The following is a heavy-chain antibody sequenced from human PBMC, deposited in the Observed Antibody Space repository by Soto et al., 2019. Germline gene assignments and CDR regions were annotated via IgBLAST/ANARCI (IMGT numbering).Heavy chain of an antibody. CDR3: ARGDSTDCSNGVCSFFYNHDMDV. V-gene: IGHV1-2*04. CDR1: GYSFTDYH. CDR2: INPKSGGT. Sequence: VKVSCKASGYSFTDYHIHWVRQPPGRGLEWLGRINPKSGGTSTAQKFQGWVTMTTDTSISTASMELTRLTSDDTAIYYCARGDSTDCSNGVCSFFYNHDMDVWGQGTTVTVSS. J-gene: IGHJ6*02. D-gene: IGHD2-8*01.